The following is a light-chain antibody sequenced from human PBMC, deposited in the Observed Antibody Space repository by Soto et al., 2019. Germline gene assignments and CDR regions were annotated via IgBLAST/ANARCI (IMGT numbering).Light chain of an antibody. J-gene: IGKJ1*01. CDR1: QSVSSY. Sequence: EIVLTQSPATLSLSPGERATLSCRASQSVSSYLDWYQQKPGQAPRLLLYDASNRATGTPARCSCSGSGTDFTLTISSLEPEDFAVYYCQQRTNWPPWTFGQGTKVEIK. CDR2: DAS. CDR3: QQRTNWPPWT. V-gene: IGKV3-11*01.